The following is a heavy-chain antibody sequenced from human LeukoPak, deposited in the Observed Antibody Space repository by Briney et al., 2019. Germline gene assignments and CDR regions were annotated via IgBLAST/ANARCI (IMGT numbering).Heavy chain of an antibody. J-gene: IGHJ5*02. D-gene: IGHD1-26*01. CDR1: GYTLTELS. CDR3: ATTHKRGGYYIHYWFDP. V-gene: IGHV1-24*01. CDR2: FDPEDGET. Sequence: ASVKASCKVSGYTLTELSMHWVRQAPGKGLEWMGGFDPEDGETIYTQKFRGRVTMTEDTSTDTAYMELSSLRSEDTAVYYCATTHKRGGYYIHYWFDPWGQGTLVTVSS.